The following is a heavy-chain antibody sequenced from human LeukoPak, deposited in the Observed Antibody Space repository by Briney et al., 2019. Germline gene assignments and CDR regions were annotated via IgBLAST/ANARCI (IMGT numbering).Heavy chain of an antibody. D-gene: IGHD3-22*01. CDR3: ASNDSSGYYGYGY. CDR1: GGTFSSYA. Sequence: GASVKVSCKASGGTFSSYAISWVRQAPGQGLEWMGGIIPIFGTANYAQKFQGRVTITADESTSTAYMELSSLRSEDTAVYYCASNDSSGYYGYGYWGQGTLVTVSS. J-gene: IGHJ4*02. CDR2: IIPIFGTA. V-gene: IGHV1-69*13.